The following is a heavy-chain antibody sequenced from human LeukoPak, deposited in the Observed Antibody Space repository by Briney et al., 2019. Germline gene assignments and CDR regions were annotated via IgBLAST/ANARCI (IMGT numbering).Heavy chain of an antibody. J-gene: IGHJ5*02. CDR1: GGSISSSTSGWGWY. V-gene: IGHV4-39*01. D-gene: IGHD6-19*01. Sequence: SETLSLTCTVSGGSISSSTSGWGWYWGWIRQPPGKGLEWIGSIYYSGSTYYNPSLKSRVTISVDTSRTQFSVKLSSVTAADTAVHYCARHLVILPNIAVAGTGFDPWGQGTLVTVSS. CDR3: ARHLVILPNIAVAGTGFDP. CDR2: IYYSGST.